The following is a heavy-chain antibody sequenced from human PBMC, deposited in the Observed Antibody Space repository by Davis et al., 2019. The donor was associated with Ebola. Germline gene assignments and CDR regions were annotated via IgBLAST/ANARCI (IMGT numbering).Heavy chain of an antibody. V-gene: IGHV4-38-2*02. CDR1: GGSISSYY. D-gene: IGHD1-26*01. CDR3: ARGVVGATALGY. CDR2: IYHSGST. J-gene: IGHJ4*02. Sequence: PSETLSLTCTVSGGSISSYYWGWIRQPPGKGLEWIGSIYHSGSTYYNPSLKSRVTISVDTSKNQFSLKLSSVTAADTAVYYCARGVVGATALGYWGQGTLVTVSS.